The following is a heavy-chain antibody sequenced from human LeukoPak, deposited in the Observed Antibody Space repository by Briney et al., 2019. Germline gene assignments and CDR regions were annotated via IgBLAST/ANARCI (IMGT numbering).Heavy chain of an antibody. CDR3: ARHGGAYSFDY. J-gene: IGHJ4*02. V-gene: IGHV4-59*08. CDR2: MYDSGST. D-gene: IGHD3-16*01. Sequence: SETLSLTCTVSGGSISSYYWSWIRQPPGKGLEWIGYMYDSGSTNLNPSLKSRVAISVDMSKNQFSVKLTSVTAADTAVYYCARHGGAYSFDYWGQGTLVTVSS. CDR1: GGSISSYY.